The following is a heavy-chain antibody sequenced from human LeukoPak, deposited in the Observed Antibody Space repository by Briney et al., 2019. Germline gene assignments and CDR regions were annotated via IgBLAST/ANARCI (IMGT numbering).Heavy chain of an antibody. Sequence: ASVKVSCKASGYTFTGYYVHWVRQAPGQGLEWMGRINPNSGGTNYAQKFQGRVTMTRDTSISTAYMELSRLRSDDTAVYYCARGGYDFVYYYYGMDVWGQGTTVTVSS. CDR1: GYTFTGYY. CDR3: ARGGYDFVYYYYGMDV. J-gene: IGHJ6*02. V-gene: IGHV1-2*06. CDR2: INPNSGGT. D-gene: IGHD3-3*01.